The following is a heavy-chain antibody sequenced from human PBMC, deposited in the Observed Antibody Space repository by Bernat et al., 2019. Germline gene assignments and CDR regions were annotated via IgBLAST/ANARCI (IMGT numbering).Heavy chain of an antibody. Sequence: EVQLVESGGGLVKPGGSLRLSCAASGFTFSNAWMSWVHQAPGKGLEWVGRIKSKTDGGTTDYAAPVKGRFTISRDDSKNTLYLQMNSLKTEDTAVYYCTTYYYDFWSGYSHDAFDIWGQGTMVTVSS. V-gene: IGHV3-15*01. CDR2: IKSKTDGGTT. D-gene: IGHD3-3*01. CDR1: GFTFSNAW. J-gene: IGHJ3*02. CDR3: TTYYYDFWSGYSHDAFDI.